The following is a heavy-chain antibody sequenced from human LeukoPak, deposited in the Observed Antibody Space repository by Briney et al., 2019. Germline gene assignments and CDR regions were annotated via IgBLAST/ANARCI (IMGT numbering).Heavy chain of an antibody. CDR2: ISYDGSNK. CDR3: GRDRGWLRSVDY. Sequence: GGSLRLSCAASGFTFSSYGMHWVRQAPGKGLEWVTIISYDGSNKHYADSVKGRFTISRDNSKNTLYLQMNSLRPEDTAVYYCGRDRGWLRSVDYWGQGTLVTVSS. V-gene: IGHV3-30*03. D-gene: IGHD5-12*01. J-gene: IGHJ4*02. CDR1: GFTFSSYG.